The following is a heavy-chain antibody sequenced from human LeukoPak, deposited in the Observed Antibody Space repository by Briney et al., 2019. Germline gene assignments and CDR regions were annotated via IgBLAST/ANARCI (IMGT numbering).Heavy chain of an antibody. V-gene: IGHV3-23*01. J-gene: IGHJ2*01. CDR1: GFTFSSYA. CDR2: ISGSGGST. Sequence: GGSLRLSCAASGFTFSSYAMSWVRQAPGKGLEWVSAISGSGGSTYYADSVKGRFTISRDNSKNTLYLQMNSLRAEDTAVYYCAKDRPFWSGYYTGWYFDLWGRGTLVTVSS. CDR3: AKDRPFWSGYYTGWYFDL. D-gene: IGHD3-3*01.